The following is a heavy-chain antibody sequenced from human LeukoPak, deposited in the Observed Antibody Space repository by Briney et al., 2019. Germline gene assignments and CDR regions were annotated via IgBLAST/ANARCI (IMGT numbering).Heavy chain of an antibody. J-gene: IGHJ4*02. CDR1: GYTFTSYG. D-gene: IGHD6-13*01. Sequence: ASVKVSCKASGYTFTSYGISWVRQAPGQGLEWMGWINTDTGNPTYTQGFTGRFVFSLDTSVSTAYLQISSLKADDTAVYYCAMTYSSSWQYYFDYWGQGTLVTVSS. CDR2: INTDTGNP. V-gene: IGHV7-4-1*02. CDR3: AMTYSSSWQYYFDY.